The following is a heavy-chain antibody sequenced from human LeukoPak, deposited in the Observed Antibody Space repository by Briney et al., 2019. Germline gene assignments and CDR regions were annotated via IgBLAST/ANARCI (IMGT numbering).Heavy chain of an antibody. D-gene: IGHD6-13*01. CDR1: GGSIRSYY. CDR2: IYTSGST. CDR3: ARDPHGAAAGHDAFDI. J-gene: IGHJ3*02. V-gene: IGHV4-4*07. Sequence: SETPSLTCTVSGGSIRSYYWSWIRQPAGKGLEWIGRIYTSGSTNYNPSLKSRVTMSVDTSKNQFSLKLSSVTAADTAVYYCARDPHGAAAGHDAFDIWGQGTMVTVSS.